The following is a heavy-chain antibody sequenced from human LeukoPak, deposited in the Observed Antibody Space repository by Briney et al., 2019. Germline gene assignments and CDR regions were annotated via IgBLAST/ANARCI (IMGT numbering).Heavy chain of an antibody. J-gene: IGHJ4*02. V-gene: IGHV4-59*01. CDR2: IYYSGST. CDR3: ARDSRSYYDSRGYYGTFDY. Sequence: SETLSLTCTVPGFSITSYYWSWIRQPPGKGLEWIGYIYYSGSTNYSPSLKSRVTISVDTSKNQFSLKLSSVTAADTAVYYCARDSRSYYDSRGYYGTFDYWGQGTLVTVSS. CDR1: GFSITSYY. D-gene: IGHD3-22*01.